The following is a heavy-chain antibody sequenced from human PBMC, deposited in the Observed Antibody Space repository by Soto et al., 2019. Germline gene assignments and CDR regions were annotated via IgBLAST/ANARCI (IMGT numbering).Heavy chain of an antibody. D-gene: IGHD3-16*02. Sequence: ASVKVSCKASGYTFTGYDINWVRQAPGQGPEWMGWINPNSGNTKYAQSFQGRVTMTRDTSTSTAYMELTWLRSDDAAIYYCARAGDNGDRFFDSWGQGTLVTVSS. CDR2: INPNSGNT. V-gene: IGHV1-2*02. CDR3: ARAGDNGDRFFDS. CDR1: GYTFTGYD. J-gene: IGHJ4*02.